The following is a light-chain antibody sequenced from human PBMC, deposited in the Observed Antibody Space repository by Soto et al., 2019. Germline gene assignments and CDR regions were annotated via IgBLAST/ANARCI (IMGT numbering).Light chain of an antibody. CDR1: SSDIGVYNY. CDR3: TSFTTTNIWV. CDR2: EVS. J-gene: IGLJ3*02. Sequence: QSVLTQPASVSGSPGQSITISCTGTSSDIGVYNYVSWYQQHPGKAPKLVICEVSNRPSGVSSRFSGSKSGNTASLTISGLRAEDEAEYYCTSFTTTNIWVFGGGTKLTVL. V-gene: IGLV2-14*01.